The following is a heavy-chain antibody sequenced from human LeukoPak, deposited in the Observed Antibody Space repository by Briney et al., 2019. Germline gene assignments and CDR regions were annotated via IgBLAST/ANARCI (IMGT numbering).Heavy chain of an antibody. Sequence: SETLSLTWTVSGGSISSGGYYYWSWIRQHPGKGLEWIGYIYYTGSTYYNPSLKSRVTISVDTSKNQFSLKLSSVTAADTAVYYCARGNSGRRHFDYWGQGTLVTVSS. V-gene: IGHV4-31*02. CDR3: ARGNSGRRHFDY. CDR1: GGSISSGGYYY. J-gene: IGHJ4*02. CDR2: IYYTGST. D-gene: IGHD2/OR15-2a*01.